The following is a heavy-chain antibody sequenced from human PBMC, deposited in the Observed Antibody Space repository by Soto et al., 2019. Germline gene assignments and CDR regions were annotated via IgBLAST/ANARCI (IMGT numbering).Heavy chain of an antibody. CDR1: GFTFSNYD. V-gene: IGHV3-13*01. CDR3: ARAWGSGSYGPTYGMDV. CDR2: IGTAGDT. D-gene: IGHD3-10*01. Sequence: PGGSLRLSCAASGFTFSNYDMHWVRQGTGKGLEWVSAIGTAGDTYYPGSVKGRFTISREDAKNSLYLQMNSLRAGDTAVYYCARAWGSGSYGPTYGMDVWGQGTTVTVSS. J-gene: IGHJ6*02.